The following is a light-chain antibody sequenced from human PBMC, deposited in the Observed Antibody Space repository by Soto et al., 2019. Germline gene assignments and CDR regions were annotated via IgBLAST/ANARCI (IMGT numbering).Light chain of an antibody. V-gene: IGKV3-20*01. J-gene: IGKJ2*01. CDR2: GAS. Sequence: EIVLTQSPGTLSLSPGERATLSCRASQSVGSSYLAWYQQKPGQAPRLLIYGASSRATGIQDRVSGSGSGTDFTLTISRLEPEDFAVYYCQHYGSSPYTFGQGTKLEIK. CDR3: QHYGSSPYT. CDR1: QSVGSSY.